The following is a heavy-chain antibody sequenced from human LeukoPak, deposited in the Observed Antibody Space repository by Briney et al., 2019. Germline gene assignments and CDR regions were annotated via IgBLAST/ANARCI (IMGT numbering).Heavy chain of an antibody. CDR1: GGTFSSYA. CDR3: ARDRRALRAGEQFDY. V-gene: IGHV1-69*06. CDR2: IIPIFGTA. D-gene: IGHD1/OR15-1a*01. Sequence: SVKVSCKASGGTFSSYAISWVRQAPGQGLEWMGGIIPIFGTANYAQKFQGRVTITADKSTSTAYMELSSLRSEDTAVYYCARDRRALRAGEQFDYWGQGTLSPSPQ. J-gene: IGHJ4*02.